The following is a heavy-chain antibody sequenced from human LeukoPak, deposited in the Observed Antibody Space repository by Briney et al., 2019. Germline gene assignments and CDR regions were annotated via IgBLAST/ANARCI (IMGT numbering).Heavy chain of an antibody. Sequence: GGSLRLSCAASGFTFSSYGMHWVRQAPGKGLEWVAVIWYDGSNKYYADSVKGRFTISRDNSKNTLYLQMNSLRADDTAVYYCAKGDSSGSYSDFWGQGTLVTVSS. J-gene: IGHJ4*02. CDR3: AKGDSSGSYSDF. D-gene: IGHD3-22*01. V-gene: IGHV3-33*06. CDR2: IWYDGSNK. CDR1: GFTFSSYG.